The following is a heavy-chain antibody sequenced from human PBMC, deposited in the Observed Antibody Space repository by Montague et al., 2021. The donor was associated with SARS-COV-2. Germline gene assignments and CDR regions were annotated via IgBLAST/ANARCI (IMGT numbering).Heavy chain of an antibody. J-gene: IGHJ3*02. CDR2: IYYSGST. CDR1: GGSISSGGYY. D-gene: IGHD3-22*01. V-gene: IGHV4-31*03. Sequence: TLSLTCTVSGGSISSGGYYWSWIRQHPGKGLEWIGYIYYSGSTYYNPSLKSRVTISVYTSKNQFSLKLISLTAADTAVYYCARAATITMIVVVIDAFDIWGQGKMVTVSS. CDR3: ARAATITMIVVVIDAFDI.